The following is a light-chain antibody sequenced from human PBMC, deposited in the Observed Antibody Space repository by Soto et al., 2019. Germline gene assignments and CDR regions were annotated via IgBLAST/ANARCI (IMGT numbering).Light chain of an antibody. CDR2: DDN. Sequence: QSVLTQPPSVSAAPGQKVTISCSGSSSNIGGNSVSWYQQLPGTAPKLLIYDDNKRPSGIPDRFSGYKSGTSATLGITGFQTGDEDDYYCGSWDSSLSAYVFGPGTNVTVL. CDR1: SSNIGGNS. V-gene: IGLV1-51*01. J-gene: IGLJ1*01. CDR3: GSWDSSLSAYV.